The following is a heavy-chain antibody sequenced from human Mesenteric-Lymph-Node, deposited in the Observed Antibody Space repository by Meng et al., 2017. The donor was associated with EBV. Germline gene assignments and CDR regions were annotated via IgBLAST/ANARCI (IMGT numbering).Heavy chain of an antibody. CDR1: GYVLTSSY. CDR2: INPNSGDT. Sequence: QVQLVQAGAEVKKPGASVKVSCKASGYVLTSSYMHWVRQAPGQRLEWMGRINPNSGDTNYAQKFQGRVTVTRDTSISTAYMELSRLRSDDTAVYSCATSVNYEGSFDYWCQGTLVTVSS. D-gene: IGHD3-22*01. CDR3: ATSVNYEGSFDY. V-gene: IGHV1-2*06. J-gene: IGHJ4*02.